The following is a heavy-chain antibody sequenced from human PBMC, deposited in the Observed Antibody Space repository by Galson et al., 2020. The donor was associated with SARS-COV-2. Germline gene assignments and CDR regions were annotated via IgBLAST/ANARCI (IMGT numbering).Heavy chain of an antibody. CDR1: GFTFSRYD. CDR3: VRAEALHNRPRDVMDV. CDR2: IGTLGDT. Sequence: GGSLRLSCAASGFTFSRYDMNWVRQATGKGLEWVSAIGTLGDTYYAGSVKGRFTISRENAENSLYLQMNNLRAGDTAVYYCVRAEALHNRPRDVMDVWGQGTTVTVSS. V-gene: IGHV3-13*01. D-gene: IGHD2-21*01. J-gene: IGHJ6*02.